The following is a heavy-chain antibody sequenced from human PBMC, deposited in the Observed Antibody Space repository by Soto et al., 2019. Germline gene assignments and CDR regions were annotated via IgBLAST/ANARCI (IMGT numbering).Heavy chain of an antibody. J-gene: IGHJ4*02. CDR3: ARAEDLAVAGTLKTYYFDY. V-gene: IGHV4-34*01. CDR1: GGSFSGYY. D-gene: IGHD6-19*01. CDR2: INHSGST. Sequence: LSLTCAVYGGSFSGYYWSWIRQPPGKGLEWIGEINHSGSTNYNPSLKSRVTISVDTSKNQFSLKLSSVTAADTAVYYCARAEDLAVAGTLKTYYFDYWGQGTLVTVSS.